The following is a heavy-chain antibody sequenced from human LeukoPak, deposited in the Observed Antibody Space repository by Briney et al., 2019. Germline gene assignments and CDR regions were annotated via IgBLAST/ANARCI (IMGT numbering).Heavy chain of an antibody. Sequence: SETLSLTCTVSGDSISSYYWSWIRQPPGKGLEWIGYIYYSGSTNYNPSLKSRVTISVDTSKNQFSLKLSSVTAADTAVYYCARGTGEFHYWGQGTLVTVSS. CDR3: ARGTGEFHY. D-gene: IGHD3-10*01. CDR2: IYYSGST. J-gene: IGHJ4*02. CDR1: GDSISSYY. V-gene: IGHV4-59*01.